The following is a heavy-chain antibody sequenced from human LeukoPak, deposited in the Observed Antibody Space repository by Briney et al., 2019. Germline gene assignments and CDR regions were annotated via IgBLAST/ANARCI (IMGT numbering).Heavy chain of an antibody. CDR2: INPSGGST. CDR3: ARDVGARNFDGMDV. V-gene: IGHV1-46*01. J-gene: IGHJ6*02. CDR1: VYTFTSYY. D-gene: IGHD1-26*01. Sequence: GSSVKVSCKASVYTFTSYYMHWVRQAPGQGLEWMGIINPSGGSTSYAQKFQGRVTMTRDTSTSTVYMELSSLRSEDTDVYYCARDVGARNFDGMDVWGQGTTVTVSS.